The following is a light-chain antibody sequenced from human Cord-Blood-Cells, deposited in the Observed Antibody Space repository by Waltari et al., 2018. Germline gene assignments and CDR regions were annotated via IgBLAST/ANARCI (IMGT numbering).Light chain of an antibody. CDR2: GTS. CDR3: QSYDSSLSGYV. CDR1: SSNIGAGYD. Sequence: QSVLTQPPSVSGAPGQRVTISCTGSSSNIGAGYDVHWYQQLPGTAPKPRIYGTSNRPSGVPDRFSGSKSGTSASLAITGLQAEDEADYYCQSYDSSLSGYVFGTGTKVTVL. V-gene: IGLV1-40*01. J-gene: IGLJ1*01.